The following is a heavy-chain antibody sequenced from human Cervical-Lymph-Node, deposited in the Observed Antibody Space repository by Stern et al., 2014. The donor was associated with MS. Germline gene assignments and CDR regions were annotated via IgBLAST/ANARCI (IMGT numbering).Heavy chain of an antibody. Sequence: QVQLVQSGAEVQKPGSSVKISCKASGGTFSSYTLTWVRQAPGQGLEWMGRIIPFLGTTTYAQKFQGRLTITAARSTRTAYVELASLRSEDSAMYYCATRLDAANQLDYWGPGTLVTVS. CDR1: GGTFSSYT. CDR2: IIPFLGTT. V-gene: IGHV1-69*08. D-gene: IGHD2-2*01. J-gene: IGHJ4*02. CDR3: ATRLDAANQLDY.